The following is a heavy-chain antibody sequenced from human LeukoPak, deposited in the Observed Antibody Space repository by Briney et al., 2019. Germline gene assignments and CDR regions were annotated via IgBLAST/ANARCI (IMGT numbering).Heavy chain of an antibody. J-gene: IGHJ4*02. D-gene: IGHD5-24*01. V-gene: IGHV4-59*08. CDR2: IHYTGST. Sequence: PSETLSLTCTVSGGSISGYYWSWVRQPPGKGLEWIGHIHYTGSTNYNPALKSRVTILVDMSKNQFSLKLSSVTAADTAVYYCARRGDGYNLSYYFDYWGQGTLVTVSS. CDR3: ARRGDGYNLSYYFDY. CDR1: GGSISGYY.